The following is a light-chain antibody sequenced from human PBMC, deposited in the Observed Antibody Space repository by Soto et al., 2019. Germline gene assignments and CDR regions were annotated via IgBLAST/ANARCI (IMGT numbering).Light chain of an antibody. CDR1: QSVSSTY. V-gene: IGKV3-20*01. CDR3: QLYGRSRGYT. CDR2: GAS. Sequence: EIVLTQSPGTLSLSPGERATLSCRASQSVSSTYLVWYQQKPGQAPRLLIYGASRRATGIPDRFSGSGSGADFTLTVSSREPEDFAVDYWQLYGRSRGYTFGQGTKLEIK. J-gene: IGKJ2*01.